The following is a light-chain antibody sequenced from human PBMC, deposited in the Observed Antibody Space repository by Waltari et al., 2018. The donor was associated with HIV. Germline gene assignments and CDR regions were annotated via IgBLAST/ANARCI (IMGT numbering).Light chain of an antibody. CDR3: QQSYSTPR. CDR1: QSISSY. Sequence: DIQITQSPSSLSASVVDSVTITCRASQSISSYLNWYQHKPGKNTKLLIYAASSLQSGVPLRLSGSGAGTDFTLTISSLQPEDFATYYCQQSYSTPRFGGGTKVEIK. CDR2: AAS. J-gene: IGKJ4*02. V-gene: IGKV1-39*01.